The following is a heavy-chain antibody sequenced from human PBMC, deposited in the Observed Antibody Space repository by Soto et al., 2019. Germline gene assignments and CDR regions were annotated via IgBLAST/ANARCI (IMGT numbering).Heavy chain of an antibody. V-gene: IGHV3-33*01. CDR1: GFTFSNHG. CDR2: IWYDGTNR. J-gene: IGHJ4*02. CDR3: ARESSSGRRDRIDY. D-gene: IGHD6-19*01. Sequence: QVKLVEAGGGVVQPGRSLRLSCAASGFTFSNHGMHWVRQAPGKGLEWVTVIWYDGTNRFYADSVKGRFTISRDISENTVFLQMNSLRAEDTAVYYCARESSSGRRDRIDYWGQGPLVTVSS.